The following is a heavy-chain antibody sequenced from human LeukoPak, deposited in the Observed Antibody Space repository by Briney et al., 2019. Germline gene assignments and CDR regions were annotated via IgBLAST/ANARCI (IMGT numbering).Heavy chain of an antibody. Sequence: SETLSLTCAVYGGSFSGYYWSWIRQPPGKGLEWIGEINHSGSTNYDPSLKSRVTISVDTSKNQFSLKLSSVTAADTAVYYCARGYRRGDYSRWGQGTLVTVSS. V-gene: IGHV4-34*01. J-gene: IGHJ4*02. CDR3: ARGYRRGDYSR. CDR2: INHSGST. CDR1: GGSFSGYY. D-gene: IGHD4-17*01.